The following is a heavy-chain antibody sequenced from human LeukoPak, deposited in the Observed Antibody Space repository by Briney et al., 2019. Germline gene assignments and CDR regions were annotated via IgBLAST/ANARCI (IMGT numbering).Heavy chain of an antibody. J-gene: IGHJ4*02. D-gene: IGHD6-19*01. Sequence: SGTLSLTCAVSGGSLSSSNWWSWVRQPPGKGLEWIGEIYHSGRTNYNPCLKSRVTISADKSKNQFSLKLSSVTAADTAVYYCARDTYSSGWYVADYFDYWGQGTLVTVSS. CDR1: GGSLSSSNW. CDR2: IYHSGRT. CDR3: ARDTYSSGWYVADYFDY. V-gene: IGHV4-4*02.